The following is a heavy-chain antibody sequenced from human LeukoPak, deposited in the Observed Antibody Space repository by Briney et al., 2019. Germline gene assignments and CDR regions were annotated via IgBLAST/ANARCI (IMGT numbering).Heavy chain of an antibody. D-gene: IGHD6-19*01. CDR2: ICSGGST. V-gene: IGHV3-53*01. J-gene: IGHJ4*02. Sequence: PGGSLRLSCAASGFTVSSNYMSWVRQAPGKGLEWVSVICSGGSTYYADSVKGRFTISRDNSKNMLYLQMNSLRAEDTAVYYCAKTHRIAVVKYYFDYWGQGTLVTVSS. CDR1: GFTVSSNY. CDR3: AKTHRIAVVKYYFDY.